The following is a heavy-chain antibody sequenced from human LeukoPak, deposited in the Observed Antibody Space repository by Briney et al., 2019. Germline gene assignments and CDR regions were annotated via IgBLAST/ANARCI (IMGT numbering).Heavy chain of an antibody. Sequence: QTGGSLRLSCAASGFTFSSYEMNWVRQAPGKGLEWVSYISSSGSTIYYADSVKGRFTISRDNAKNSLYLQMNSLRAEDTAVYHCARVLYSGSYSDFDYWGQGTLVTVSS. CDR1: GFTFSSYE. J-gene: IGHJ4*02. V-gene: IGHV3-48*03. CDR2: ISSSGSTI. D-gene: IGHD1-26*01. CDR3: ARVLYSGSYSDFDY.